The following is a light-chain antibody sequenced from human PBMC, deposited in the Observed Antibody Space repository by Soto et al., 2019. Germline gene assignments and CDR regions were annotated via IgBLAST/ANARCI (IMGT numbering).Light chain of an antibody. CDR1: SSDVGGYNY. J-gene: IGLJ1*01. CDR2: DVS. V-gene: IGLV2-14*01. CDR3: SSYTGSSTLEA. Sequence: SMLTQPPSVSGSPGQSITISCTGTSSDVGGYNYVSWYQQHPGKAPKLMIYDVSNRPSGVSNRFSGSKSGNTASLTISGLQAEDEADYYCSSYTGSSTLEAFATGTKVTVL.